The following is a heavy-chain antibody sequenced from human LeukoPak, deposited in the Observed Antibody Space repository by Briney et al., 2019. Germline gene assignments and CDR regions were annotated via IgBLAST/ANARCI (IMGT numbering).Heavy chain of an antibody. V-gene: IGHV1-2*02. Sequence: GASVKVSCKASGYTFTGYYMHWVRQAPGQGLEWMGWINPKSGGTKSAQKFQGRVTMTRVTSITTAYMEMSNLNSADTALYYCALAGLGGTGGFDSWGQGSLVTVSS. D-gene: IGHD1-26*01. CDR2: INPKSGGT. CDR3: ALAGLGGTGGFDS. CDR1: GYTFTGYY. J-gene: IGHJ4*02.